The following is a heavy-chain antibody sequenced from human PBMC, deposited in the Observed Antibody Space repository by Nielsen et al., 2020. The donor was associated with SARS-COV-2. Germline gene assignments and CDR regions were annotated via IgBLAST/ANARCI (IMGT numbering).Heavy chain of an antibody. D-gene: IGHD6-25*01. CDR3: ARAAAGTSDYFDS. CDR2: ILWDGSNT. CDR1: GFTFDHYA. Sequence: LKISCAASGFTFDHYAMHWVRQAPGKGLEWVSLILWDGSNTFYAAPVKGRFTISRDNSKNSLYLQLNSVRPEDSGVYFCARAAAGTSDYFDSWGQGTLVTVSS. J-gene: IGHJ4*02. V-gene: IGHV3-43*01.